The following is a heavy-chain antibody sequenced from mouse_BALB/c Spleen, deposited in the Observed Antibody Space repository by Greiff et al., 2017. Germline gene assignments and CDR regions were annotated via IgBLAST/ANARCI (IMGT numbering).Heavy chain of an antibody. V-gene: IGHV2-6-7*02. J-gene: IGHJ3*01. Sequence: VKLQESGPGLVAPSQSLSITCTVSGFSLTGYGVNWVRQPPGKGLEWLGMIWGDGSTDYNSALKSRLSISKDNSKSQVFLKMNSLQTDDTARYYCAIIYYDYDGNLAYWGQGTLVTVSA. CDR1: GFSLTGYG. D-gene: IGHD2-4*01. CDR2: IWGDGST. CDR3: AIIYYDYDGNLAY.